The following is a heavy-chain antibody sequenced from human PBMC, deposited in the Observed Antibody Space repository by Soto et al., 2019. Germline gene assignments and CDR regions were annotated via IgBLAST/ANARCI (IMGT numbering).Heavy chain of an antibody. J-gene: IGHJ6*02. CDR3: ARAPPGPSPRWDV. CDR2: IYYTVST. Sequence: QVVLQESGPGLVKPSQTLSLTCAVSGGSMSRGCQSWSWLRQPPGKRLEWIGFIYYTVSTYYNPSLKSRVTLSVDRSKNQFSLNLTSVTAADTALYYCARAPPGPSPRWDVWGQGTTVTVSS. D-gene: IGHD3-10*01. V-gene: IGHV4-30-2*01. CDR1: GGSMSRGCQS.